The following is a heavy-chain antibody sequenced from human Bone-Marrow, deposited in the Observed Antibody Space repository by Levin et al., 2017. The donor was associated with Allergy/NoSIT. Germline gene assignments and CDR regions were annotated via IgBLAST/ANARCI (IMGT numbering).Heavy chain of an antibody. Sequence: PGGSLRLSCAASGFTFSSYAMSWVRQAPGKGLEWVSAISGSGGSTYYADSVKGRFTISRDNSKNTLYLQMNSLRAEDTAVYYCAKAPAAANFSPRHYFDYWGQGTLVTVSS. CDR1: GFTFSSYA. V-gene: IGHV3-23*01. CDR3: AKAPAAANFSPRHYFDY. J-gene: IGHJ4*02. D-gene: IGHD6-13*01. CDR2: ISGSGGST.